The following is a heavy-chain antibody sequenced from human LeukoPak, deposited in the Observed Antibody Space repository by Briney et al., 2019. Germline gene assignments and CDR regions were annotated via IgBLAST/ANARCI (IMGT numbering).Heavy chain of an antibody. Sequence: GSLRLSCAASGFTFSSYSMNWVRQAPGKGLEWVSSISSSSSYIYYADSVKGRFTISRDNAKNSLYLQMNSLRAEDTAVYYCARLAWNTHYYGMDVWGQGTTVTVSS. J-gene: IGHJ6*02. CDR2: ISSSSSYI. CDR3: ARLAWNTHYYGMDV. V-gene: IGHV3-21*01. D-gene: IGHD1/OR15-1a*01. CDR1: GFTFSSYS.